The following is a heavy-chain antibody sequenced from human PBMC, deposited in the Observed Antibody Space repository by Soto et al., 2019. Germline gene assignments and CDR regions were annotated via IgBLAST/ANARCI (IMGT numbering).Heavy chain of an antibody. V-gene: IGHV3-23*01. D-gene: IGHD6-13*01. J-gene: IGHJ5*02. Sequence: GGSLRLSCVASVFTFGSYAMSWVRQPPGKGLEWVSAISGSGGNTYYADSVKGRFTISRDNSKNTLYLQMNSLRAEDTAIYYCAKSLWGSSWYVRGNWFDPWGQGTLVTVSS. CDR3: AKSLWGSSWYVRGNWFDP. CDR1: VFTFGSYA. CDR2: ISGSGGNT.